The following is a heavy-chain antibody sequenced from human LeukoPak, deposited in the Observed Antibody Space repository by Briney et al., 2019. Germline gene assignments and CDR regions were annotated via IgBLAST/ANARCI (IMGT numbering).Heavy chain of an antibody. Sequence: GGSLRLSCAASGFTFSYYAMSWVRQAPGKGLEWVSGISGSGGSTYYADSVRGRFTISRDNSKNTLCLQMNSLRAEDTAVYYCTKDSGVSVVYGLDVWGQGTTVTVSS. CDR2: ISGSGGST. V-gene: IGHV3-23*01. CDR3: TKDSGVSVVYGLDV. D-gene: IGHD3-10*01. J-gene: IGHJ6*02. CDR1: GFTFSYYA.